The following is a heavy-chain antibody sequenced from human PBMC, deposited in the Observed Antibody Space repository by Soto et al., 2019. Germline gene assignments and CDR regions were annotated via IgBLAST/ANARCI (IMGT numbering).Heavy chain of an antibody. Sequence: GGSLRLSCSGSGFNFSDYYLNWIRHTPGKGLEWVSSILTLESHKYYAASVRGRFSISRDNARRSVFLQMNNLRVEDTAIYFCATGLKDASNRPSFDSWGPGTAVTVSS. D-gene: IGHD2-2*01. CDR1: GFNFSDYY. CDR2: ILTLESHK. V-gene: IGHV3-11*01. J-gene: IGHJ4*02. CDR3: ATGLKDASNRPSFDS.